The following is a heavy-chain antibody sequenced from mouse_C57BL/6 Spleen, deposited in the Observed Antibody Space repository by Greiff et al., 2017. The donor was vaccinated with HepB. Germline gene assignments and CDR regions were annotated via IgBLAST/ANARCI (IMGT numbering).Heavy chain of an antibody. D-gene: IGHD2-4*01. J-gene: IGHJ3*01. CDR2: IYPGDGDT. CDR3: AREDYDGPWFAY. V-gene: IGHV1-80*01. Sequence: VQLQQSGAELVKPGASVKISCKASGYAFSSYWMNWVKQRPGKGLEWIGQIYPGDGDTNYNGKFKGKATLTADKSSSPAYMQLSSLTSEDSAVYFCAREDYDGPWFAYWGQGTLVTVSA. CDR1: GYAFSSYW.